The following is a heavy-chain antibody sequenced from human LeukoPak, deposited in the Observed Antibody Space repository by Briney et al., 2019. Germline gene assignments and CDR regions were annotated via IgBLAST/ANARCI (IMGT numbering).Heavy chain of an antibody. D-gene: IGHD3-22*01. CDR2: IYHSGST. J-gene: IGHJ4*02. CDR1: GGSLSSGGYS. CDR3: ARGGAYYYDSSGYMFDY. V-gene: IGHV4-30-2*01. Sequence: SETLSLTCAVSGGSLSSGGYSWRWIRQPPGKGLEWIGYIYHSGSTYYNPSLKSRVTISVDRSKNQFSLKLSSVTAADTAVYYCARGGAYYYDSSGYMFDYWGQGTLVTVSS.